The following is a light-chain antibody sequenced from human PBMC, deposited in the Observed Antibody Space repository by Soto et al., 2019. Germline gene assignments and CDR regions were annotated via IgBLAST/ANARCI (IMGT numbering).Light chain of an antibody. CDR1: QNSSDY. J-gene: IGKJ2*01. CDR2: AAS. CDR3: QQTYTSPYT. V-gene: IGKV1-39*01. Sequence: DTQMTQSPSSLSASVGDRVTLTCRASQNSSDYLNWYLQKPGKAPKLLIYAASTLQSGVPSRFRGSGSWTDFSLTISSLQPAEFATYYCQQTYTSPYTFGQGTKLESK.